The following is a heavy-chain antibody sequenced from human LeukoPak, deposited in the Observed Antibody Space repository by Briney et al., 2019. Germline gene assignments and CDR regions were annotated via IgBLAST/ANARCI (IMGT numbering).Heavy chain of an antibody. J-gene: IGHJ4*02. CDR1: GGSISTYY. CDR3: ARSYDSGSYFDY. Sequence: XEXXSLTCTVSGGSISTYYWSWVRQPPGKGLEWIGYIYYSGSAKYNPSLKRRVTISVHTSKNQFSLKLSSVTAADTAVYYCARSYDSGSYFDYWGQGTLVTXSS. D-gene: IGHD3-10*01. V-gene: IGHV4-59*01. CDR2: IYYSGSA.